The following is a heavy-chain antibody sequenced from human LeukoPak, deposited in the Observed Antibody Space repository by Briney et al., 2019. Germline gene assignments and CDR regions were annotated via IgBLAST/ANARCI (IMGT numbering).Heavy chain of an antibody. J-gene: IGHJ4*02. Sequence: PGGSLRLSCAASGFTVSSSYISWVRQAPGKGLEWVSAIYSGGTTYYADSVRGRFTISRVNSKNTLYLLMNSLRAEDTAMYHCARQTGESTNFDNWGQGTLVTVSS. CDR3: ARQTGESTNFDN. CDR1: GFTVSSSY. CDR2: IYSGGTT. D-gene: IGHD2-2*01. V-gene: IGHV3-53*01.